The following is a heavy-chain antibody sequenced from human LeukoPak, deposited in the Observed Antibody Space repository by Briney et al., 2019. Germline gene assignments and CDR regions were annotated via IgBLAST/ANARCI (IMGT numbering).Heavy chain of an antibody. D-gene: IGHD3-22*01. V-gene: IGHV4-61*02. CDR2: IYTSGST. Sequence: PSETLSLTCTVSGYSISSGYYWGWIRQPAGKGLEWIGRIYTSGSTNYNPSLKSRVTISVDTSKNQFSLKLSSVTAADTAVYYCARDLGPYDSSGHGIGGYWGQGTLVTVSS. CDR1: GYSISSGYY. CDR3: ARDLGPYDSSGHGIGGY. J-gene: IGHJ4*02.